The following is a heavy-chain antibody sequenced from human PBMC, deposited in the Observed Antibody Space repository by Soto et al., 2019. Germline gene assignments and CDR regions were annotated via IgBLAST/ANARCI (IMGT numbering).Heavy chain of an antibody. J-gene: IGHJ6*03. CDR3: ARKVRPNYDILTGYYYYYMDV. CDR1: GYTFTSYG. D-gene: IGHD3-9*01. V-gene: IGHV1-18*01. Sequence: ASVKVSCKASGYTFTSYGISWVRQAPGQGLEWMGWISAYNGNTNYAQKLQGRVTMTTDTSTSTAYMELRSLRSDDTAVYYCARKVRPNYDILTGYYYYYMDVWGKATTVTVSS. CDR2: ISAYNGNT.